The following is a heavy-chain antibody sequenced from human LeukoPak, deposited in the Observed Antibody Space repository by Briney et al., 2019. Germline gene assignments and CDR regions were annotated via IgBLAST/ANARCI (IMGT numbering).Heavy chain of an antibody. V-gene: IGHV4-31*03. CDR1: GGSISSGGYY. CDR3: ARRVPVAGNYYFDY. J-gene: IGHJ4*02. CDR2: VFYSGTT. D-gene: IGHD6-19*01. Sequence: KPSETLSLTCTVSGGSISSGGYYWTWIRQHPGKGLEWIGYVFYSGTTYYSPSLKSRVTISVDTSKNQFSLKLSSVTAADTAVYYCARRVPVAGNYYFDYWGQGTLVTVSS.